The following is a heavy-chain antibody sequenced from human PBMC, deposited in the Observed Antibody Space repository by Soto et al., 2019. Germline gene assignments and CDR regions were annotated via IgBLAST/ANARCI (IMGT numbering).Heavy chain of an antibody. V-gene: IGHV3-23*01. CDR2: INDNGEII. CDR3: AKGGLRQRLDP. J-gene: IGHJ5*02. Sequence: XVSLRLSCAASGFTVSNSVMTWVRQSPGKGLERVSGINDNGEIIFYADSVKGRFTISRDSANNTMYLQMNSLTVDDTAVYYCAKGGLRQRLDPWGRGTLVTVSS. CDR1: GFTVSNSV.